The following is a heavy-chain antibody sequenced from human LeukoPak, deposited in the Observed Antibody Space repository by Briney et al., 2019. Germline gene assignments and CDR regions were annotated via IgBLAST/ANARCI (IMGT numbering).Heavy chain of an antibody. CDR2: ISWNSGSI. D-gene: IGHD6-13*01. CDR3: ARDGYSSSFYYYYYGLDV. J-gene: IGHJ6*02. V-gene: IGHV3-9*01. Sequence: GGSLRLSCAASGFTFDDYAMHWVRQAPGKGLEWVSGISWNSGSIGYADSVKGRFTISRDNAKNSLYLQMNSLRAEDTAVYYCARDGYSSSFYYYYYGLDVWGQGTTVTVSS. CDR1: GFTFDDYA.